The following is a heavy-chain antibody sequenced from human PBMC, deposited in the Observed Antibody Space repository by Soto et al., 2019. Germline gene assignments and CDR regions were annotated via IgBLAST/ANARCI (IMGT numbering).Heavy chain of an antibody. Sequence: SEPLSLTCAISGDSVSSNSAAWNWIRQSPSRGLEWLGRTYYRSKWYNDYAVSVKSRITINPDTSKNQFSLQLNSVTPEDTAVYYCAREEYSSSSGGSGFDPWGQGTLVTVSS. CDR1: GDSVSSNSAA. J-gene: IGHJ5*02. D-gene: IGHD6-6*01. CDR3: AREEYSSSSGGSGFDP. V-gene: IGHV6-1*01. CDR2: TYYRSKWYN.